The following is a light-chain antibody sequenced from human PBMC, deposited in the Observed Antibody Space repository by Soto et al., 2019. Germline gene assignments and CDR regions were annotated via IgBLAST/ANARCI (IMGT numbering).Light chain of an antibody. CDR1: RSVLYKSNNKNH. V-gene: IGKV4-1*01. J-gene: IGKJ3*01. CDR2: WAS. CDR3: QQYFRPPFT. Sequence: DIVMTQSPDSLAVSLGERATMNCKCSRSVLYKSNNKNHLAWYQQKPGQPPKLLIYWASTRESGVPDRFSGGGSGTEFTLTISSLQAEDVAVYYCQQYFRPPFTFGPGTKVDIK.